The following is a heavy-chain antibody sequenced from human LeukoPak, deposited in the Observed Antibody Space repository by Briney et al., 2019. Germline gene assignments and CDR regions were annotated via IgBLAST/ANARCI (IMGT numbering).Heavy chain of an antibody. Sequence: PSETLSLTCTISGGSIGGDHWSWIRQAPGEGLEWIGYINPSGGTSYNPSLRGRVTISLNTPANQFSLRLTSVTAADMAVYYCARAVTDTSLVDFWGQGTLVTVSS. CDR3: ARAVTDTSLVDF. CDR2: INPSGGT. V-gene: IGHV4-4*08. D-gene: IGHD3-22*01. CDR1: GGSIGGDH. J-gene: IGHJ4*02.